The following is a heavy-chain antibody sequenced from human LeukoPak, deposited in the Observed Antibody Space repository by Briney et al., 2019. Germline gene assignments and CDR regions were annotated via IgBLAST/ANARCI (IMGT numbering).Heavy chain of an antibody. V-gene: IGHV3-48*03. CDR1: GFTLSTYE. CDR2: ISSSNSHT. D-gene: IGHD2-15*01. J-gene: IGHJ3*02. Sequence: PGGSLRLSCAASGFTLSTYEMTWVRQAPGKGLEWVSFISSSNSHTFYADSVEGRFTIFRDTAKNSLYLQMNNLRGEDTAVYYCARDISSSTRAFDIWGQGTMVAVS. CDR3: ARDISSSTRAFDI.